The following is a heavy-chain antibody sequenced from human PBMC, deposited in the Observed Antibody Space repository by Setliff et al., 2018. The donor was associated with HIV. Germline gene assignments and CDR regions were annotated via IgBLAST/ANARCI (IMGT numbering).Heavy chain of an antibody. CDR2: ISGSGGST. CDR1: GFTFSSYA. Sequence: GESLNISCAASGFTFSSYAMSWVRQAPGKGLEWVSVISGSGGSTYYADSVKGRFTISRDNSKNTLYLQMNSLRAEDTAVYYCAKDGVGATFYYYYHYMDVWGKGTTVTVSS. D-gene: IGHD1-26*01. V-gene: IGHV3-23*01. CDR3: AKDGVGATFYYYYHYMDV. J-gene: IGHJ6*03.